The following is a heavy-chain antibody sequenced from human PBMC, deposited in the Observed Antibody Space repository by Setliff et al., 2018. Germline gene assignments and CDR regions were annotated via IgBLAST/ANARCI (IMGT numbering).Heavy chain of an antibody. D-gene: IGHD1-1*01. CDR2: VYHSGTA. V-gene: IGHV4-59*01. J-gene: IGHJ4*02. CDR3: AKGGTYRYFDF. Sequence: SETLSLTCTVAGGPFSGASIWSWIRQPPGKGLEFIGYVYHSGTAKYDPSLESRAIMSVDASKNEISLKLKSVTAADTAVHYCAKGGTYRYFDFWGQGALVTVSS. CDR1: GGPFSGAS.